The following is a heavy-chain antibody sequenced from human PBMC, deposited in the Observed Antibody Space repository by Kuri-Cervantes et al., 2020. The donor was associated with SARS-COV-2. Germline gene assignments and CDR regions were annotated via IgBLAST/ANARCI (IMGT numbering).Heavy chain of an antibody. CDR1: GFTFSAYW. CDR3: ARDRVGVHDS. Sequence: GESLKISCEASGFTFSAYWMHWVRQAPGKGLEWVAVISYDGSNKDYTASGKGRFTISRDNSQNTLYLQMKSLRTEDTALYYCARDRVGVHDSWGQGTLVTVSS. CDR2: ISYDGSNK. V-gene: IGHV3-30-3*01. D-gene: IGHD2-21*01. J-gene: IGHJ4*02.